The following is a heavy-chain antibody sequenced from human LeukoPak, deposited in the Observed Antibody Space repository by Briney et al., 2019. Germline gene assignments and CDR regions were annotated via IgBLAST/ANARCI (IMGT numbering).Heavy chain of an antibody. Sequence: PGGSLRLSCAVSGFTVSGNYMSWVRQAPGKGLEWVSLIYSGGSTYYADSVKGRFIISRDNAKNTLYLQMNSLRAEDTAIFFCARERCIGTSCSRGMDVWGQGTTVTVSS. J-gene: IGHJ6*02. D-gene: IGHD2-2*01. CDR1: GFTVSGNY. CDR3: ARERCIGTSCSRGMDV. CDR2: IYSGGST. V-gene: IGHV3-66*01.